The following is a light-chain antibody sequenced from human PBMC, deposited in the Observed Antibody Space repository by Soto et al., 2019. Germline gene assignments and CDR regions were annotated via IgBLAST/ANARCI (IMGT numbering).Light chain of an antibody. Sequence: QSALTQPASVSGSPGQSITIPCTGSSNDIGGYNYVSWYQQHPGRAPKLVIYKVSDRPSGVSTRFSASKSGNTASLTISGLHAEDEADYYCSSYSTTTTPQWVFGGGTKLTAL. CDR1: SNDIGGYNY. J-gene: IGLJ3*02. V-gene: IGLV2-14*01. CDR2: KVS. CDR3: SSYSTTTTPQWV.